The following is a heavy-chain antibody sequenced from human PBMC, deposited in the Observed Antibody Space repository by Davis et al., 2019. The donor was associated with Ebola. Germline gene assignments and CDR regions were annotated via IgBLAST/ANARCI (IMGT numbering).Heavy chain of an antibody. Sequence: MPSETLSLTCTVSGGSISSGGYYWSWIRQHPGKGLEWIGYIYYSGSTYYNPSLTSRVTISVDTSKNQFSLKLSSVTAADTAVYYCARDPASHYYDSSGYYSVGGYFDLWGRGTLVTVSS. V-gene: IGHV4-31*03. CDR2: IYYSGST. CDR1: GGSISSGGYY. J-gene: IGHJ2*01. CDR3: ARDPASHYYDSSGYYSVGGYFDL. D-gene: IGHD3-22*01.